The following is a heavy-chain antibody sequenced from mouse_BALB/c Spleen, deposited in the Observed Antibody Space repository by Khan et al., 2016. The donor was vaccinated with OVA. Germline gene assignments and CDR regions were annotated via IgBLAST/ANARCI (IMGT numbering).Heavy chain of an antibody. V-gene: IGHV3-2*02. D-gene: IGHD1-1*01. CDR1: GYSITSDYA. CDR2: ISYSGRT. J-gene: IGHJ2*01. CDR3: ARSVTITTVVATDFNY. Sequence: EVQLQESGPGLVKPSQSLSLTCTVTGYSITSDYAWNWIRQFPGNKLEWMVYISYSGRTSYNPSLNSRISITRDTSKNQFFLQLNSVTTEDTATYYCARSVTITTVVATDFNYWGQGTTLTVSS.